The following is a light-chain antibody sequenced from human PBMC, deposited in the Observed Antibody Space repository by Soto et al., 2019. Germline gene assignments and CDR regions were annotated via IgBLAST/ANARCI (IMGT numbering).Light chain of an antibody. J-gene: IGKJ4*01. CDR1: QSISSY. CDR2: AAS. V-gene: IGKV1-39*01. Sequence: DIQMTQSPSSLSASVGDRVTITCRASQSISSYLNWYQQKPGKAPKLLIYAASSLQSGVPSRFSGSGSGTDFTLTISSLQPEDFATYYCQQSYSTQDSSSLTFGGGTKVEIK. CDR3: QQSYSTQDSSSLT.